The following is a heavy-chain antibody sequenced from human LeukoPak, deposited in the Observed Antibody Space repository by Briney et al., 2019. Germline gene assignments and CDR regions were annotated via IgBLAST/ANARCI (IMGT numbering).Heavy chain of an antibody. D-gene: IGHD3-22*01. V-gene: IGHV3-21*01. CDR3: ATEATYYYDSSGYYGRYYFDY. CDR1: GFTFSSYS. Sequence: GGSLRLSCAASGFTFSSYSMNWVRQAPGKGLEWVSSISSSRSYIYYADSVKGRFTISRDNAKNSLYLQMNSLRAEDTAVYYCATEATYYYDSSGYYGRYYFDYWGQGTLVTVSS. J-gene: IGHJ4*02. CDR2: ISSSRSYI.